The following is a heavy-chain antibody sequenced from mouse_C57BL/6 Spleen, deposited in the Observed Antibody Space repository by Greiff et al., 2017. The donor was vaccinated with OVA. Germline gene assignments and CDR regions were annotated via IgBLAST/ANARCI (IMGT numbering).Heavy chain of an antibody. V-gene: IGHV1-50*01. D-gene: IGHD5-1*01. Sequence: QVQLQQPGAELVKPGASVKLSCKASGYTFTSYWMQWVKQRPGQGLEWIGEIDTSASYTNYNQKFKGKATLTVDTASSTAYMQLSSLTSEDSSVYYCARRSTLFGYWGQGTTLTVSS. CDR2: IDTSASYT. CDR1: GYTFTSYW. J-gene: IGHJ2*01. CDR3: ARRSTLFGY.